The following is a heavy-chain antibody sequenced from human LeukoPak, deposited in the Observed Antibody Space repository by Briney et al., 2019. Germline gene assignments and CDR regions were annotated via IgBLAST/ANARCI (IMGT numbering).Heavy chain of an antibody. CDR2: ISAGNGNT. V-gene: IGHV1-3*01. Sequence: ASVKVSCKASGYTFTSYAIHWVRQAPGQRLERMGWISAGNGNTKYSQNFQGRVTFISNTSATTAFMELSSLRSEDAAVYYCARAVIVAGATETIDAFDIWGQGTMVTVSS. D-gene: IGHD1-26*01. CDR1: GYTFTSYA. CDR3: ARAVIVAGATETIDAFDI. J-gene: IGHJ3*02.